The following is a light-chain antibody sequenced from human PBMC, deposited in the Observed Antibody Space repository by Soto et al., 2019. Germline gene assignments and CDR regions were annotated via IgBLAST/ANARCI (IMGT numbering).Light chain of an antibody. J-gene: IGKJ1*01. CDR3: QQYGRSPWT. CDR2: DAS. CDR1: QSVSSSY. Sequence: EIVVTHSTATLSLSPGERATLSCLASQSVSSSYLAWYQRKPGQAPRLLIFDASSRATGISDRFSGSGSGTDFTLTISRLEPEDFAVYYCQQYGRSPWTFGQGTKVDIK. V-gene: IGKV3-20*01.